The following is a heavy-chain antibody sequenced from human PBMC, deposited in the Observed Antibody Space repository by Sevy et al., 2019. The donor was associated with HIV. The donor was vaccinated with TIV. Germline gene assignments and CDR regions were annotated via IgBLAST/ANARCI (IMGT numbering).Heavy chain of an antibody. CDR3: AKSVVIPTATDFYFYGMDV. Sequence: GGSLILSCAASGFIFSNYWMSWLRQSPGKGLEWVANINQDGSEKFYVDSLKGRFTISRDNSKNTLYLQMNSLRAEGTAVYYCAKSVVIPTATDFYFYGMDVWGRGTTVTVSS. CDR1: GFIFSNYW. CDR2: INQDGSEK. J-gene: IGHJ6*02. D-gene: IGHD2-2*01. V-gene: IGHV3-7*01.